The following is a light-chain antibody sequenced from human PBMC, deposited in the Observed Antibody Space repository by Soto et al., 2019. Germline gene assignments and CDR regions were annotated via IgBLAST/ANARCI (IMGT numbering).Light chain of an antibody. Sequence: QSALTQPASVSGSPGQSITISCTGTSSDVGGYNYVSWYQQHPGKAPKLIIYEVSNRPSGVSNRFSGSKSGNTASLTISGLQAEDEADYYCHSYTSKSAGVFGTGTKVPVL. CDR3: HSYTSKSAGV. V-gene: IGLV2-14*01. J-gene: IGLJ1*01. CDR2: EVS. CDR1: SSDVGGYNY.